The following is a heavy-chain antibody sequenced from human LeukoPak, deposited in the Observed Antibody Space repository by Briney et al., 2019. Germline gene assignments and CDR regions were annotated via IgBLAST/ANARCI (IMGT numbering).Heavy chain of an antibody. CDR2: INHSGST. D-gene: IGHD3-10*01. CDR1: GGSFSGYY. J-gene: IGHJ6*02. CDR3: ARVWYYGSGNDYGMDV. Sequence: PSETLSLTCAAYGGSFSGYYWSWIRQPPGKGLEWIGEINHSGSTNYNPSLKSRVTMSVDTSKNQFSLKLSSVTAADTAVYYCARVWYYGSGNDYGMDVWGQGTTVTVSS. V-gene: IGHV4-34*01.